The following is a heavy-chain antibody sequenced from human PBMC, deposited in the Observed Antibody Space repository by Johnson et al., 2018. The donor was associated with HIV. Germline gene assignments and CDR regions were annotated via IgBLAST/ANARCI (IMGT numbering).Heavy chain of an antibody. D-gene: IGHD3-16*02. CDR3: STDHPTAPLFVMNAFDI. J-gene: IGHJ3*02. CDR1: GMTFSDLW. CDR2: IRSKTAGGTI. Sequence: VQLVESGGGLVKPGGSLRLSCAASGMTFSDLWMNWVRQAPGKGLEWVGRIRSKTAGGTIEYAAPVKGRFTISRDDSKDTLYLQMNILKIEDTAVYYCSTDHPTAPLFVMNAFDIWGQGTMVTVSS. V-gene: IGHV3-15*01.